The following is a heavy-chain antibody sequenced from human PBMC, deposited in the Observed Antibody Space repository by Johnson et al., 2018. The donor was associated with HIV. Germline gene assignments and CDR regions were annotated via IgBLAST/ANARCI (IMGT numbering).Heavy chain of an antibody. CDR2: ISSSGSTI. Sequence: QVQLVESGGGLVQPGGSLRLSCAASGFTFSDYYMSWIRQAPGKGLEWVSYISSSGSTIYYADSVKGRFTIYRDNAKNSLYLQMGSLRAEDTALYYCARVMSSGYFFDAFDIWGQGTMVTVSS. V-gene: IGHV3-11*01. J-gene: IGHJ3*02. CDR1: GFTFSDYY. D-gene: IGHD3-22*01. CDR3: ARVMSSGYFFDAFDI.